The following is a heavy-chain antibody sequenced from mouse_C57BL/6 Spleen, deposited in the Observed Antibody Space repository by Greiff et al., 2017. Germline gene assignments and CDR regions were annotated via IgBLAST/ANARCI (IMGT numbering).Heavy chain of an antibody. J-gene: IGHJ2*01. CDR3: ARSDSSGPYYFDY. Sequence: VQLQQPGAELVRPGSSVKLSCKASGYIFTSYWMHWVKQRPIQGLEWIGNIDPSDSETHYNQKFKDKATLTVDKSSSAAYMQLSSLTSEDSAVYYCARSDSSGPYYFDYWGQGATLTVSS. D-gene: IGHD3-2*02. CDR1: GYIFTSYW. CDR2: IDPSDSET. V-gene: IGHV1-52*01.